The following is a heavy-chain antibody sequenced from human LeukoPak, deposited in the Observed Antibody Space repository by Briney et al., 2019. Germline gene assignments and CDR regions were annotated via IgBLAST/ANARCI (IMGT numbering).Heavy chain of an antibody. V-gene: IGHV3-7*01. CDR3: ARDTGTVGPASGIN. D-gene: IGHD3-10*01. J-gene: IGHJ4*02. Sequence: GSLRLSCATTGFTFSSYWKTWVRQAPGKGLEWVGNIKQDGSEKYCVDSVKGRFTISRDNAKNSLYLQMDSLRAEDTAVYYCARDTGTVGPASGINWGQATLVTVSS. CDR2: IKQDGSEK. CDR1: GFTFSSYW.